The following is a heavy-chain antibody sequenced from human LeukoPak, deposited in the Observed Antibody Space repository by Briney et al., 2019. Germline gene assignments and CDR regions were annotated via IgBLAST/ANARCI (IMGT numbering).Heavy chain of an antibody. CDR1: GFSFSSYG. J-gene: IGHJ4*02. V-gene: IGHV3-48*01. CDR2: IAYTGTI. Sequence: PGGSLRLSCTASGFSFSSYGMNWVRQAPGKGLEWVAYIAYTGTIHYADSVRGRFAISRDNAKSSLFLQLNSLRAEDTAVYYCARDPHSLDYWGQGTLVTVSS. CDR3: ARDPHSLDY.